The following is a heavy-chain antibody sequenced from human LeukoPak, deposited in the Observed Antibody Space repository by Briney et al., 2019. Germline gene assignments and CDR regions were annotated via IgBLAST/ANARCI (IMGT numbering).Heavy chain of an antibody. J-gene: IGHJ3*02. CDR3: ASTTRGYLDAFDI. CDR2: INHSGST. Sequence: SETLSLTCAVYGGSFSGYYWSWIRQPPGKGLEWIGEINHSGSTNYNPSLKSRVTISVDTSKNQFSLKLSSVTAADTAVYYCASTTRGYLDAFDIWGQGTMVTVSS. V-gene: IGHV4-34*01. CDR1: GGSFSGYY. D-gene: IGHD3-22*01.